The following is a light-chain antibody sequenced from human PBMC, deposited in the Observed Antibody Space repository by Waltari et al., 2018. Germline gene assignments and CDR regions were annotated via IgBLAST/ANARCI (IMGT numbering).Light chain of an antibody. CDR2: EDS. CDR1: SPNIGTNY. V-gene: IGLV1-51*02. J-gene: IGLJ7*01. Sequence: QSVLTQPPSGSAAPGQRVPISCSGGSPNIGTNYVSCYRQFPGTAPNLLSYEDSGRPSGIPGRFAGTKSSTSATLDITGLQAGDEADYYCGTWDSSLSGAVFGGGTHLTVL. CDR3: GTWDSSLSGAV.